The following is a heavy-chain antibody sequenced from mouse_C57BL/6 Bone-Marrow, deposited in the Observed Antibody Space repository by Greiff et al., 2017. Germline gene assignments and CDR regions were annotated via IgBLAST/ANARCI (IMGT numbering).Heavy chain of an antibody. CDR2: IDPETDDS. V-gene: IGHV14-4*01. Sequence: VQLQQSGAELVRPGASVKLSCPASGFNIKDVYMQWVKQRPEQGLEWIGWIDPETDDSEYASKFPGKATITADPSSNTAHLQLSSLTSVDASVYYCTTSGGYWGQGTTLTVSS. CDR1: GFNIKDVY. J-gene: IGHJ2*01. CDR3: TTSGGY.